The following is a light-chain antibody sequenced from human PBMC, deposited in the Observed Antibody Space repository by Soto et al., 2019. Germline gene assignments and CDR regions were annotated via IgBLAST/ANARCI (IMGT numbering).Light chain of an antibody. J-gene: IGKJ5*01. Sequence: ENVLTPAPVTLSLSQGERATFSCKASQNVNNNYLVWYQQRPGQAPGLLIHGASSRAAGVPDRFTGSGSGTDFTLTISSLQSEDFAVYYCQQYHNWPITFGQGTRLEIK. CDR3: QQYHNWPIT. V-gene: IGKV3-20*01. CDR2: GAS. CDR1: QNVNNNY.